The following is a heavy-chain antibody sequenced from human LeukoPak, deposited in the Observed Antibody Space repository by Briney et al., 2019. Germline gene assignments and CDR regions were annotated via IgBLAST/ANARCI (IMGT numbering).Heavy chain of an antibody. CDR2: FDPEDGET. V-gene: IGHV1-24*01. CDR3: ATDNSQDFYVWGSYRIDAFDI. Sequence: ASVKVSCKVSGYTLTELSMHWVRQAPGKGLEWMGGFDPEDGETIYAQKFQGRVTMTEDTSTDTAYMELSSLRSEDTAVYYCATDNSQDFYVWGSYRIDAFDIWGQGTMVTVSS. D-gene: IGHD3-16*02. CDR1: GYTLTELS. J-gene: IGHJ3*02.